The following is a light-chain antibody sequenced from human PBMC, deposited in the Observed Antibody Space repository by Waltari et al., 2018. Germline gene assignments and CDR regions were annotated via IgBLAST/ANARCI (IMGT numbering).Light chain of an antibody. V-gene: IGLV3-21*01. J-gene: IGLJ2*01. CDR1: NIGSKN. CDR2: YDS. CDR3: QVWDSSSDHPL. Sequence: SYDVTQPRSVSVSPGQTARIPCGGDNIGSKNVHWYQQKPAQAPVLVIYYDSDRPSGIPERFSGSNSGNTATLTISGVEAGDEADYYCQVWDSSSDHPLFGGGTRLTVL.